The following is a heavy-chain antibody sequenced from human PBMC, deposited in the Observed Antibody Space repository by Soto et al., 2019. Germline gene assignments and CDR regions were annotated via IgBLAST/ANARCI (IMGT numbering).Heavy chain of an antibody. D-gene: IGHD3-3*01. CDR2: IYYRGST. V-gene: IGHV4-30-4*01. Sequence: SETLSLTCTVSGGSISSADYYWSWIRQPPGKGLEWIGFIYYRGSTYYNPSLKRRVTISVDTSKNQFSMKLSSVTAADTAVYYCAANKAYSDVWSGQGYYCYGMGVWGQGTTVTVSS. CDR3: AANKAYSDVWSGQGYYCYGMGV. J-gene: IGHJ6*02. CDR1: GGSISSADYY.